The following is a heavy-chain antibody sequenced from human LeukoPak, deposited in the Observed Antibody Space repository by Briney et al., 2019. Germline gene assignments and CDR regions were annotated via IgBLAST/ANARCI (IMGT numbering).Heavy chain of an antibody. V-gene: IGHV3-74*01. D-gene: IGHD3-10*01. CDR2: INTNGSPT. J-gene: IGHJ4*02. CDR1: GFTFSNAW. Sequence: GGSLRLSCAASGFTFSNAWMSWVRQAPGKGLVWVARINTNGSPTQYADSVKGRFTISRDNAKTTLYLQMNSLRDEDTAVYYCAGDLISGSGSLGYWGQGTLVTVSS. CDR3: AGDLISGSGSLGY.